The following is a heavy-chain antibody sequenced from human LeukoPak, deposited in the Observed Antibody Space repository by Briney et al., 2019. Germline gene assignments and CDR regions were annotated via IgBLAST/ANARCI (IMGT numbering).Heavy chain of an antibody. J-gene: IGHJ3*02. CDR1: VFTVSSNC. CDR3: ARGGSVAGTPANGSDI. V-gene: IGHV3-53*01. D-gene: IGHD6-19*01. Sequence: GGSLRLSCASSVFTVSSNCMSLVRQAPGKGLEWVSVIYSDGKTYYADSVKGRFTISTDNSKNTLYLQMYSLRAEDTAVYYCARGGSVAGTPANGSDIWGQGTMVIVSS. CDR2: IYSDGKT.